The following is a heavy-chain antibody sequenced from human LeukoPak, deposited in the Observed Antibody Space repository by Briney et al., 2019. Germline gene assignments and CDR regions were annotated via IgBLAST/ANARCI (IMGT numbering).Heavy chain of an antibody. Sequence: SETLSLTCTVSGGSISSYYWSWIRQPPGKGLEWIGYISYGGSTNYNPSLKSRVTISVDTSKNQFFLKLNSVTAADTAVYYCARDHTSGYYHPWGQGTLVTVSS. CDR3: ARDHTSGYYHP. V-gene: IGHV4-59*01. D-gene: IGHD3-22*01. CDR1: GGSISSYY. J-gene: IGHJ4*02. CDR2: ISYGGST.